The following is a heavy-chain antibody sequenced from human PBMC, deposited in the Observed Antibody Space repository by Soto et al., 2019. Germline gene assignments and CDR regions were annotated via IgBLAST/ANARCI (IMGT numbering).Heavy chain of an antibody. D-gene: IGHD3-16*01. CDR1: GGSISNFY. Sequence: QVQLQESGPGLVKPSETLSLTCTVSGGSISNFYWSWIRQFPGKVLEWIGYLYYTGSTNYNHSLKSRITMSVDTSKNHYSLKLNYVTAADTAVYYCARRGPTPGQTFFDYWGQGVLVTVAS. V-gene: IGHV4-59*08. CDR2: LYYTGST. J-gene: IGHJ4*02. CDR3: ARRGPTPGQTFFDY.